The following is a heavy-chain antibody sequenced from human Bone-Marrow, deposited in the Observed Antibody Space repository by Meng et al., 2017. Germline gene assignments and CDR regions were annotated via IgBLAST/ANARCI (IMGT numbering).Heavy chain of an antibody. Sequence: GGSLRLSCAASGFTFSSYAMSWVRQAPGKGLEWVSAISGSGGSTYYADSVKGRFTISRDNAKNSLYLQMNSLRAEDTAVYYCARDWGGYDILTGYYYYGMDVWGQGTTVTVSS. V-gene: IGHV3-23*01. CDR1: GFTFSSYA. CDR3: ARDWGGYDILTGYYYYGMDV. J-gene: IGHJ6*02. CDR2: ISGSGGST. D-gene: IGHD3-9*01.